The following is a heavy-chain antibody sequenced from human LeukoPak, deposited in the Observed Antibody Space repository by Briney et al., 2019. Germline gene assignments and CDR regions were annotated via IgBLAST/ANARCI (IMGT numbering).Heavy chain of an antibody. CDR3: AREARYDFWSGYPDY. Sequence: KPSETLSLTCTVSGCSISSGSYYWSWIRQPAGKGLEWIGRIYTSGSTNYNPSLKSLVTISVDTSKNQFSLKLSSVTAADTDVYYCAREARYDFWSGYPDYWGQGTLVTVSS. CDR1: GCSISSGSYY. V-gene: IGHV4-61*02. CDR2: IYTSGST. D-gene: IGHD3-3*01. J-gene: IGHJ4*02.